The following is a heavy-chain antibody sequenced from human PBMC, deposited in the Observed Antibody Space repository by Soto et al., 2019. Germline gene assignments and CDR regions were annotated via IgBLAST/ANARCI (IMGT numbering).Heavy chain of an antibody. V-gene: IGHV3-23*01. Sequence: PGGSLRLSCAASGFTFSSYGMHWVRQAPGKGLEWVSVISGSGSSTYYADSVKGRFTISRDNSKNTLYLQMNSLRAEDTAVYYCAILAAAGTIDYWGQGTLVTAPQ. CDR3: AILAAAGTIDY. J-gene: IGHJ4*02. CDR2: ISGSGSST. CDR1: GFTFSSYG. D-gene: IGHD6-13*01.